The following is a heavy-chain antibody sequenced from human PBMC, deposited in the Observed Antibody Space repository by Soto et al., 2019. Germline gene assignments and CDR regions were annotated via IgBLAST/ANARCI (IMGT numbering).Heavy chain of an antibody. J-gene: IGHJ4*02. CDR3: TTGSTSTKNY. CDR1: GFTFSNAW. Sequence: GGSLRLSCAASGFTFSNAWLSWVRQAPGKGLEWVGRIKSKTDGGTTDYTAPVKGRFTISRDDSKNTLYLQMNSPKIEDTAVYYCTTGSTSTKNYWGQGTLVTVSS. V-gene: IGHV3-15*01. CDR2: IKSKTDGGTT. D-gene: IGHD6-6*01.